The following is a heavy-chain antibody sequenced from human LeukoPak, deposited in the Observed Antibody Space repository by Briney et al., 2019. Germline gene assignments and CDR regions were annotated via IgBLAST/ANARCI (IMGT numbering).Heavy chain of an antibody. D-gene: IGHD5-12*01. CDR2: MNPNSGNT. CDR3: ARRGGPLYDYSEINWFDP. CDR1: GYTFTSYD. Sequence: GASVKVSCKASGYTFTSYDINWVRQATGQGLEWMGWMNPNSGNTGYAQKFQGRVTMTRDTSISTAYMELSRLRSDDTAVYYCARRGGPLYDYSEINWFDPWGQGTLVTVSS. V-gene: IGHV1-8*02. J-gene: IGHJ5*02.